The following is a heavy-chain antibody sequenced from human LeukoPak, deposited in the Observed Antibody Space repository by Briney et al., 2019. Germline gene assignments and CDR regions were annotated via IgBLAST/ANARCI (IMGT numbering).Heavy chain of an antibody. V-gene: IGHV3-7*01. CDR1: GLTFINYW. CDR3: ARVEYSGNGNLY. CDR2: INRDGSGK. D-gene: IGHD1-26*01. Sequence: GGSLRLSCVASGLTFINYWMTWVRQVPGKGLEWVANINRDGSGKYYLPSVRGRFTISKDDAKDSLYLQMNSLRPEDTAIYYCARVEYSGNGNLYWGQGTLVTVSS. J-gene: IGHJ4*02.